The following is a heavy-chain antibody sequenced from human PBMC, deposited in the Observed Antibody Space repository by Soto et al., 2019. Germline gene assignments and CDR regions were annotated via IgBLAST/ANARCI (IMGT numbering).Heavy chain of an antibody. V-gene: IGHV3-23*01. J-gene: IGHJ6*03. D-gene: IGHD2-2*01. CDR3: ALRYCSRTSCPPLNSYFYIDA. CDR2: ISGSGGTT. CDR1: GFTFSNYA. Sequence: GGSLRLSCEASGFTFSNYAMTWVRQAPGKGLEWVSGISGSGGTTFHAGSVKGRFAISRDNSKNTLYLQMNGLRAEDTAIYYCALRYCSRTSCPPLNSYFYIDAWGTGTTVTVSS.